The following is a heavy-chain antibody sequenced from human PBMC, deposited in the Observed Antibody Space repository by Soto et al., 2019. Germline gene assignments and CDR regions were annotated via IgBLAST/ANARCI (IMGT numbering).Heavy chain of an antibody. CDR1: GGSITSSY. D-gene: IGHD3-9*01. V-gene: IGHV4-59*01. CDR2: IYYSGST. CDR3: ARGLRYFDW. J-gene: IGHJ4*02. Sequence: QVQLQESGPGLVKPSETLSLTCTVSGGSITSSYWSWIRQPPGKGLEWIRYIYYSGSTNYNSSLKSRVTISVDTSKNQFSLNLSSVTAADTAVYFCARGLRYFDWWGQGTLVTVSS.